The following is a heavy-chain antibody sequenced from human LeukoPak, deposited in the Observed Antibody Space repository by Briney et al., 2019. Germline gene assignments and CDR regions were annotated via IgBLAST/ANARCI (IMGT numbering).Heavy chain of an antibody. D-gene: IGHD2-8*01. CDR2: ISDGHSI. CDR3: ARGDHYNVNGQRSPGTF. CDR1: GFSFIGHE. J-gene: IGHJ4*02. Sequence: GGSLRLSCAGSGFSFIGHEMNWFRQAPGKGLEWVSYISDGHSIYYADAVKCRVTISRDNAKNSIYLEMSSLRVEDKGVYYCARGDHYNVNGQRSPGTFWGQGTLVIVSS. V-gene: IGHV3-48*03.